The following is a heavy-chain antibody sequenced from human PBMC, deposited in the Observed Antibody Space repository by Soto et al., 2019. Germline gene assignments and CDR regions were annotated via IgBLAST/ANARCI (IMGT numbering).Heavy chain of an antibody. CDR2: ISYDGSNK. CDR1: GFTFSSYG. V-gene: IGHV3-30*18. J-gene: IGHJ4*02. Sequence: QVQLVESGGGVVQPGRSLRLSCAASGFTFSSYGMHWVRQAPGKGLEWVAVISYDGSNKYYADSVKGRFTISRDNSKNTLYLQMNSLRAEDTAVYYCAKDARILGVVDTHFDYWGQGTLVTVSS. CDR3: AKDARILGVVDTHFDY. D-gene: IGHD3-3*01.